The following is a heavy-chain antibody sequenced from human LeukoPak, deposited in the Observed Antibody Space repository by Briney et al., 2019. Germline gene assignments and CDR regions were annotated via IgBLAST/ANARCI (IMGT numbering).Heavy chain of an antibody. D-gene: IGHD6-13*01. CDR3: ARRAYSSSSYYFDY. J-gene: IGHJ4*02. CDR1: GGTFSNYA. V-gene: IGHV1-69*04. Sequence: ASVKVSCKASGGTFSNYAISWVRQAPGQGLEWMGRIIPILGITNYAQKFQGRVTITADESTSTAYMELSSLRSEDTAVYYCARRAYSSSSYYFDYWGQGTLVTVSS. CDR2: IIPILGIT.